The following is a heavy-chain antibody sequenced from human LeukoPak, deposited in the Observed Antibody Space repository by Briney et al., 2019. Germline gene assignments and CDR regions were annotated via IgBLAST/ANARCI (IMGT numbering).Heavy chain of an antibody. CDR3: AKPPGRDFWSGYYGPLVY. CDR1: GFTFDDYG. J-gene: IGHJ4*02. D-gene: IGHD3-3*01. V-gene: IGHV3-23*01. Sequence: GGSLKLSCATSGFTFDDYGLTWVRQAPGKGLEWVSAISGSGGSTYYADSVKGRFAISRDNSKNTLYLQMNSLRAEDTAVYYCAKPPGRDFWSGYYGPLVYWGQGTLVTVSS. CDR2: ISGSGGST.